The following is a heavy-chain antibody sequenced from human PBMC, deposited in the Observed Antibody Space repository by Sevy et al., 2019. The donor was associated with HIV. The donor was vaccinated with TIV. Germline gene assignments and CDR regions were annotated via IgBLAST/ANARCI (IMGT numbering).Heavy chain of an antibody. D-gene: IGHD3-3*01. CDR3: ARGYYDFWSGYYRRDAFDI. CDR2: ISAYNGNT. V-gene: IGHV1-18*01. CDR1: GYTFTSYG. Sequence: ASVKVSCTASGYTFTSYGISWVRQAPGQGLEWMGWISAYNGNTNYAQKLQGRVTLTTDTSKSTAYMELRSLRSDDTAVYYCARGYYDFWSGYYRRDAFDIWGQRTMVTVSS. J-gene: IGHJ3*02.